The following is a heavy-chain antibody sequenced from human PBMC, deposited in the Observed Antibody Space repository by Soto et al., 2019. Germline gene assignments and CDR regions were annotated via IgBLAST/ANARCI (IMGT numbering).Heavy chain of an antibody. Sequence: ASVKVSCKASGYTFTSYAMHWVRQAPGQSLEWMGWINTGNGNTKYSQKFQGRVTINPDTSKNQFSLQLNSVTPEDTAVYYCARTSSGYYRFDYWGQEPWSPSPQ. V-gene: IGHV1-3*04. CDR1: GYTFTSYA. D-gene: IGHD3-22*01. J-gene: IGHJ4*01. CDR2: INTGNGNT. CDR3: ARTSSGYYRFDY.